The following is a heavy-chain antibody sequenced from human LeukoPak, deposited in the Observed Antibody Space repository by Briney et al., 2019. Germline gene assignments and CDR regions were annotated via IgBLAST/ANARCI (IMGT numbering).Heavy chain of an antibody. J-gene: IGHJ4*02. CDR2: ISASGDGS. CDR3: AKATDDYSRRGIDY. CDR1: DFTFRTYA. V-gene: IGHV3-23*01. Sequence: GGSLRLSCAASDFTFRTYAMTWVRQAPGKGLEWVSSISASGDGSYYALSVKGRFTISRDNSKNTLFLQMNSLRADDTAVYYCAKATDDYSRRGIDYWGQGTLVTVSS. D-gene: IGHD4-11*01.